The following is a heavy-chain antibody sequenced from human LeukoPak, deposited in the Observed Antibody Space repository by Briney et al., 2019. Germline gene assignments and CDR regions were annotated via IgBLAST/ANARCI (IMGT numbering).Heavy chain of an antibody. CDR2: IYYSGST. Sequence: SETLSLTCTVSGGSISSSSYYWGWIRQPPGKGLEWIGSIYYSGSTYYNPSLKGRVTISVDTSKNQFSLKVSSVTAADTAVYYCARGVFDYDFWSGYYTTGHYYYMDVWGKGTTVTVSS. CDR3: ARGVFDYDFWSGYYTTGHYYYMDV. D-gene: IGHD3-3*01. CDR1: GGSISSSSYY. V-gene: IGHV4-39*07. J-gene: IGHJ6*03.